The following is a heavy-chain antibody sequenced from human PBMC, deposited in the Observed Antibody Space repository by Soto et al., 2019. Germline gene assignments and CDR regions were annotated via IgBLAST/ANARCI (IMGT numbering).Heavy chain of an antibody. V-gene: IGHV4-39*01. J-gene: IGHJ6*04. CDR3: ASQASPYYYYGMAV. CDR2: IKYSGTT. Sequence: QPPGKGLEWIASIKYSGTTFYNPSLKSRVTLSVDTSKNQFALKLSSVTAADTAVYFCASQASPYYYYGMAVWGNGTTVPVSS.